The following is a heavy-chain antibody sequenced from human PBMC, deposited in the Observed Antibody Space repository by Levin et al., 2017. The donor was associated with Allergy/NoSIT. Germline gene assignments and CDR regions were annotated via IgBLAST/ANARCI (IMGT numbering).Heavy chain of an antibody. V-gene: IGHV4-34*01. D-gene: IGHD3-16*01. J-gene: IGHJ4*02. CDR2: FNPSGST. CDR1: GGSFSGYY. CDR3: ARSLPLWDSSRAEPL. Sequence: SETLSLTCAVYGGSFSGYYWSWIRQPPGKGLEWIGEFNPSGSTNYNPSLESRVTISLDTSKNHFSLKLSSVTAADTAVYYCARSLPLWDSSRAEPLWGQGTLVTVSS.